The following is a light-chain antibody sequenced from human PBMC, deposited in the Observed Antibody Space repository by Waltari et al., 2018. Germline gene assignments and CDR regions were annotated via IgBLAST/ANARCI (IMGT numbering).Light chain of an antibody. CDR3: QQYYNIPWT. CDR1: QRVLYNSNNKNY. V-gene: IGKV4-1*01. Sequence: DIVMTQSPDSLAVSLGERATINCKSSQRVLYNSNNKNYLAWYQHKPGQPPKLLIYWASSRESGVPDRFSGSGSGTDFTLTISTLQAEDVAVYYCQQYYNIPWTFGQGTKVEVK. J-gene: IGKJ1*01. CDR2: WAS.